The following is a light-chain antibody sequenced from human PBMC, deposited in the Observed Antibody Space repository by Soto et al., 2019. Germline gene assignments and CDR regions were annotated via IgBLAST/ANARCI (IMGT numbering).Light chain of an antibody. J-gene: IGKJ3*01. CDR3: HQYNSWPRGT. CDR2: GAS. V-gene: IGKV3-15*01. Sequence: EIMMTQSPGTLSVSPGEGATLSCTASQSVNLNLAWYQQKPGQPPRLLLYGASTRATGIPVRFRGSGSGTEFTLTICSLQAEDAEVYCCHQYNSWPRGTFGPGTKVDIK. CDR1: QSVNLN.